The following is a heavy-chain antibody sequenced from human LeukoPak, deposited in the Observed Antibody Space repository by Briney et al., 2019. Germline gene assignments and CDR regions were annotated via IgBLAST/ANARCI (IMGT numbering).Heavy chain of an antibody. Sequence: PGGSLRLSCAASGFTFSSYWMHWVHQAPGKGLVWVSHIKSDGSSTRYADSVKGRFTISRDNAKNTLYLQMNRLRAEDTAVYYCARDRGYTQDYWGQGTLVTVSS. CDR3: ARDRGYTQDY. CDR1: GFTFSSYW. D-gene: IGHD5-12*01. J-gene: IGHJ4*02. CDR2: IKSDGSST. V-gene: IGHV3-74*01.